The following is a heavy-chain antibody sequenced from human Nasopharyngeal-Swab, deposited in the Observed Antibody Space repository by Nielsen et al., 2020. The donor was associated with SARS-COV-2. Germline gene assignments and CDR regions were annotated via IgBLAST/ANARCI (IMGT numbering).Heavy chain of an antibody. J-gene: IGHJ6*02. CDR1: GFSLSNARMG. D-gene: IGHD2-2*01. Sequence: SGPTLVKPTETLTLTCTVSGFSLSNARMGVSWIRQPPGKALEWLAHIFSNDEKSYSTSLKSRPTISKDTSKSQVVLTMTNMDPVDTATYYCARIDVVVPAAIQEGYYYGMDVWGQGTTVTVSS. V-gene: IGHV2-26*01. CDR2: IFSNDEK. CDR3: ARIDVVVPAAIQEGYYYGMDV.